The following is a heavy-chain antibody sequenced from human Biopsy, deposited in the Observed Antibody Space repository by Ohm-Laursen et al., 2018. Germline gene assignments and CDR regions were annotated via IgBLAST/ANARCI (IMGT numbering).Heavy chain of an antibody. V-gene: IGHV1-2*02. D-gene: IGHD3-3*01. CDR3: ARDLLEWSLPS. CDR1: GDAFLGYY. Sequence: SVKVSCKSSGDAFLGYYLHWVRQAPGQGLEWMGSIYPNSGDTDFAQKFQGRVSMTRDTSASTAYLELSSLRSDDTAIYYCARDLLEWSLPSWGQGTLVTVSS. J-gene: IGHJ4*02. CDR2: IYPNSGDT.